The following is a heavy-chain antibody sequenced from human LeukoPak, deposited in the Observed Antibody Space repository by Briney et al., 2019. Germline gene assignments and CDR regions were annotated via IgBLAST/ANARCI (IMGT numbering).Heavy chain of an antibody. CDR2: ISGSGGST. CDR1: GFTFSSYG. Sequence: GGSLRLSCAASGFTFSSYGMSWVRQAPGKGLEWVSAISGSGGSTYYADSVKGRVTIYRENSKNTVYRKRKSLRDEDTAVYFCAKDRLYYYDSSGQILYGWGQGTLVTVSS. V-gene: IGHV3-23*01. CDR3: AKDRLYYYDSSGQILYG. D-gene: IGHD3-22*01. J-gene: IGHJ4*02.